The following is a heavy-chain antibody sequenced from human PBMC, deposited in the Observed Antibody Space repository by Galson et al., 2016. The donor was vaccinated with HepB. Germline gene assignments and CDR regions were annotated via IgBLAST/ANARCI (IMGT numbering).Heavy chain of an antibody. CDR1: GHTFISYY. CDR3: ARGGSVIAAPFDY. Sequence: SVKVSCKASGHTFISYYMHWVRQAPGQGLEWMGIINPSSASTTYAQKFQGRLTMTRDTSTSTVHLELSSLRSDDAAVYYCARGGSVIAAPFDYWGQGTLVTVS. V-gene: IGHV1-46*01. J-gene: IGHJ4*02. D-gene: IGHD2-15*01. CDR2: INPSSAST.